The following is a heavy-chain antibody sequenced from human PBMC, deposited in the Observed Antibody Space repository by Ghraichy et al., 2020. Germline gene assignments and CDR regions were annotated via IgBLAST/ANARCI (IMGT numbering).Heavy chain of an antibody. D-gene: IGHD5-18*01. CDR3: AKGDTAMVTGYFDY. CDR1: GFTFDDYA. V-gene: IGHV3-9*01. J-gene: IGHJ4*02. Sequence: GGSLRLSCAASGFTFDDYAMHWVRQAPGKGLEWVSGISWNSGSIGYADSVKGRFTISRDNAKNSLYLQMNSLRAEDTALYYCAKGDTAMVTGYFDYWGQGTLVTVSS. CDR2: ISWNSGSI.